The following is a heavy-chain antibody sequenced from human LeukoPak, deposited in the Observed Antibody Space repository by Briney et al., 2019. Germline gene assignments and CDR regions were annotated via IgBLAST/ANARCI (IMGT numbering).Heavy chain of an antibody. D-gene: IGHD6-19*01. V-gene: IGHV4-34*01. CDR3: ARDSYSSGWYDY. CDR1: GGSFSGYY. CDR2: IYYSGST. J-gene: IGHJ4*02. Sequence: SETLSLTCAVYGGSFSGYYWSWIRQPPGKGLEWIGSIYYSGSTYYNPSLKSRVTISVDTSKNQFSLKLSSVTAADTAVYYCARDSYSSGWYDYWGQGTLVTVSS.